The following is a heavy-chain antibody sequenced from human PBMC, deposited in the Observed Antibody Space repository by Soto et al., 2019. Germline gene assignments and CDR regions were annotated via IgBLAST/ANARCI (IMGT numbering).Heavy chain of an antibody. CDR2: INHSGST. J-gene: IGHJ4*02. CDR3: ARLTRYYRPPYYFDY. D-gene: IGHD3-9*01. Sequence: SETLSLTCAVYGGSFSGYYWSWIRQPPGKGLEWIGEINHSGSTNYNPSLKSRVTTSVDTSKNQFSLKLSSVTAADTAVYYCARLTRYYRPPYYFDYWGQGTLVTVSS. CDR1: GGSFSGYY. V-gene: IGHV4-34*01.